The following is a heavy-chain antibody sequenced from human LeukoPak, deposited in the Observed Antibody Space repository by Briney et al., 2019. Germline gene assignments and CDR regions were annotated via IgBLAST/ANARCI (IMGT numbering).Heavy chain of an antibody. Sequence: PGGSLRLSCAASGFPFDDYGMSWVRQAPGKGLEWVSGINWNGGSTGYADSVKGRFTISRDNAKNSLYLQMNSLRAEDTALYHCARAGGGGDYYYGMDVWGQGTTVTVSS. CDR1: GFPFDDYG. V-gene: IGHV3-20*01. D-gene: IGHD2-15*01. CDR3: ARAGGGGDYYYGMDV. J-gene: IGHJ6*02. CDR2: INWNGGST.